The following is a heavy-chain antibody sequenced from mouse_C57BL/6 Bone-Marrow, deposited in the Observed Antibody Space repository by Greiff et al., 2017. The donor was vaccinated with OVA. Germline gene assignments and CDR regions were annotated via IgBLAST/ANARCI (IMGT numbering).Heavy chain of an antibody. V-gene: IGHV1-61*01. Sequence: VQLKQPGAELVRPGSSVKLSCKASGYTFTSYWMDWVKQRPGQGLEWIGNIYPSDSETHYNQKFKDKATLTVDKSSSTAYMQLSSLTSEDSAVYYCARYLCGYFDYWGQGTTLTVSS. J-gene: IGHJ2*01. CDR3: ARYLCGYFDY. CDR2: IYPSDSET. D-gene: IGHD5-1*01. CDR1: GYTFTSYW.